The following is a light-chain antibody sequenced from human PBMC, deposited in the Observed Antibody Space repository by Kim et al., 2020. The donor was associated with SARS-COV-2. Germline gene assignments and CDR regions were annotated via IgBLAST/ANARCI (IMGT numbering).Light chain of an antibody. Sequence: QPVLTQPPSVSGAPGQRVAIPCTGTSSNIGASYDVHWYQQLPGTAPKLLIYGNTIRPSGVPDRFSASKFGSSASLTITGLQAEDEAVYYCQSSDGTMSFWVFGGGTKLTVL. J-gene: IGLJ3*02. V-gene: IGLV1-40*01. CDR2: GNT. CDR3: QSSDGTMSFWV. CDR1: SSNIGASYD.